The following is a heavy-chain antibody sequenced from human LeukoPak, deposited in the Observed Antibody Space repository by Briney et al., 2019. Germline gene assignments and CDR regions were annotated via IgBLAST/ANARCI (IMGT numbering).Heavy chain of an antibody. CDR1: GFTYSSYV. CDR2: ISYDGSNK. Sequence: GGSLRLSCAASGFTYSSYVMHWVRQAPGKGLEWVAVISYDGSNKYYADSVKGRFTISRDNSKNTLYLQMNSLRAEDTAVYYCGKDQGGIAIWGQGTMVTVSS. J-gene: IGHJ3*02. D-gene: IGHD6-13*01. CDR3: GKDQGGIAI. V-gene: IGHV3-30*18.